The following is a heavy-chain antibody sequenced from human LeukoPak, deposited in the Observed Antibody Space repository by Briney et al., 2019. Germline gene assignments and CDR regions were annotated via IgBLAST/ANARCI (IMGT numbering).Heavy chain of an antibody. CDR1: GFTFSSYA. CDR2: ISGSGGST. D-gene: IGHD1-1*01. J-gene: IGHJ4*02. CDR3: ANLWIRFGELERLGS. Sequence: GGSLRLSCAASGFTFSSYAMSWVRQAPGKGLEWVSAISGSGGSTYYADSVKGRFTISRDNSKNTLYLQMNSLRAEDTAVYYCANLWIRFGELERLGSGGQGTLVTVSS. V-gene: IGHV3-23*01.